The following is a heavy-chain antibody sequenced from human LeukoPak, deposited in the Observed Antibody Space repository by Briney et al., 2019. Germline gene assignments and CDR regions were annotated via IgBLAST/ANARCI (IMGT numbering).Heavy chain of an antibody. CDR2: VNSNGVST. V-gene: IGHV3-64D*06. CDR3: VKDRDRNLARVNFDY. Sequence: GGSLRLSCSAPGFTFSSYALHWVRQAPGKGLEYVSGVNSNGVSTNYADSVKGRITISRDNSNNTLHLQMSSLRGEDTAVYYCVKDRDRNLARVNFDYWGQGTLVTVSS. CDR1: GFTFSSYA. D-gene: IGHD5-24*01. J-gene: IGHJ4*02.